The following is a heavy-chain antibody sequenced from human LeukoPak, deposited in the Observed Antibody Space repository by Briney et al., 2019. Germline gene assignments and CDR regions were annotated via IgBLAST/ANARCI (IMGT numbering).Heavy chain of an antibody. CDR1: GFTVSSNY. D-gene: IGHD2-8*01. CDR3: ARDIANGLFDY. Sequence: GGSLRLSCAASGFTVSSNYMSWVRQAPGKGLEWVAVIWYDGSNKYYADSVKGRFTISRDNSKNTLYLQMNSLRAEDTAVYYCARDIANGLFDYWGQGTLVTVSS. CDR2: IWYDGSNK. V-gene: IGHV3-33*08. J-gene: IGHJ4*02.